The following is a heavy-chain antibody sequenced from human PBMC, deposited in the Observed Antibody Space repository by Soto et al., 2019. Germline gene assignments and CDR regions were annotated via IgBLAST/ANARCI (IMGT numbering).Heavy chain of an antibody. Sequence: PSETLSLTCAGYGGSFSGYYWSWIRQPPGKGLEWIGEINHSGSTNYNPSLKSRVTISVDTSKNQFSLKLNSLTAADTAIYYCAGADTAMDPPGSWGQGILVTVSS. CDR3: AGADTAMDPPGS. V-gene: IGHV4-34*01. D-gene: IGHD5-18*01. J-gene: IGHJ5*02. CDR2: INHSGST. CDR1: GGSFSGYY.